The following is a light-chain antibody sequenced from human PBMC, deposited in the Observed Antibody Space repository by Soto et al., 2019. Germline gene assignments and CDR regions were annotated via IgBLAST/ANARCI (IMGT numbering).Light chain of an antibody. CDR1: QAISSS. J-gene: IGKJ2*01. Sequence: DIQLTQSPSFMSASVGDRVTITCRASQAISSSLAWYQHNPGKAPKLLNYAASTLQNRVPSSFSGSGSGTEFTLTISSLQPEDFATYYCQHLNDYRYTFGQGTKVEIK. CDR3: QHLNDYRYT. V-gene: IGKV1-9*01. CDR2: AAS.